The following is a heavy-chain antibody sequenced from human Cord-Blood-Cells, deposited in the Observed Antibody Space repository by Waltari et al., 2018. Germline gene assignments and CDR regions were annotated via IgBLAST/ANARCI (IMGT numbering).Heavy chain of an antibody. V-gene: IGHV1-24*01. D-gene: IGHD3-9*01. J-gene: IGHJ4*02. Sequence: QVQLVQSGAEVKKPGASVKVSCKVSGSTLPDLSMLWVRQAPGNGIEWMGGFDPEDGETIYAQKFQGRVTMTEDTSTDTAYMELSSLRSEDTAVYYCATVRPYDILTGYSNYYFDYWGQGTLVTVSS. CDR2: FDPEDGET. CDR3: ATVRPYDILTGYSNYYFDY. CDR1: GSTLPDLS.